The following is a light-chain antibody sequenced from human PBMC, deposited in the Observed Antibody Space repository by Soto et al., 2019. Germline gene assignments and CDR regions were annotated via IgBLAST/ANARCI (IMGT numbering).Light chain of an antibody. CDR1: SSNIGAGYD. CDR3: QSFDTRLNSVV. CDR2: GNK. Sequence: QSVVTQPPSVSGAPGQRVTISCTGSSSNIGAGYDVHWYQQFPGRAPKLLIYGNKNRLSGVPDRFSGSKSGTSASLDITGLQAEDEADYYCQSFDTRLNSVVFGGGTKLTVL. V-gene: IGLV1-40*01. J-gene: IGLJ2*01.